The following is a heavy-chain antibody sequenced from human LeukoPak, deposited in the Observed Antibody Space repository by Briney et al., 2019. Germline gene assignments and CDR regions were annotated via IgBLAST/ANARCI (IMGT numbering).Heavy chain of an antibody. D-gene: IGHD3-3*01. CDR2: IYPPDSNT. Sequence: GESLKISCKVFGFSFTSYWIAWVRQMPGKGLEWVGIIYPPDSNTRYSPPFQGHVTISADRSISTVYLQWSSLKASDTAMYYCARRFTTLGVVNFGYWGQGTLVTVSS. V-gene: IGHV5-51*01. CDR1: GFSFTSYW. J-gene: IGHJ4*02. CDR3: ARRFTTLGVVNFGY.